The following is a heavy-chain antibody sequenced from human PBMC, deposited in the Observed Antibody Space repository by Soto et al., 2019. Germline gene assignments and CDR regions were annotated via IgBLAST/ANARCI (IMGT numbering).Heavy chain of an antibody. CDR3: AREVGRGSGSYYLDY. V-gene: IGHV3-74*03. CDR2: INGDGTDT. J-gene: IGHJ4*02. Sequence: EVQLVESGGGLVQPGGSLRLSCAASGFTFSMYWMHWVRQAPGKGLLWVSRINGDGTDTTYADSVKGRFTISRDNAKNTVYLQMNGLRAEDTAVYYCAREVGRGSGSYYLDYWGQETRVTVSS. CDR1: GFTFSMYW. D-gene: IGHD3-16*01.